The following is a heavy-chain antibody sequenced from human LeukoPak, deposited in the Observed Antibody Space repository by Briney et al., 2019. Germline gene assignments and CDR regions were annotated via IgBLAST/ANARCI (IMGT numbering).Heavy chain of an antibody. V-gene: IGHV4-30-2*01. J-gene: IGHJ5*02. Sequence: SETLSPTCAVSGGFISSGGYSWSWIRQPPGKGLEWIGYIYHSGSTYYNPSLKSRVTISVDRSKNQFSLKLSSVTAADTAVYYCARQFTGYCSSTSCPYNWFDPWGQGTLVTVSS. CDR3: ARQFTGYCSSTSCPYNWFDP. CDR1: GGFISSGGYS. D-gene: IGHD2-2*01. CDR2: IYHSGST.